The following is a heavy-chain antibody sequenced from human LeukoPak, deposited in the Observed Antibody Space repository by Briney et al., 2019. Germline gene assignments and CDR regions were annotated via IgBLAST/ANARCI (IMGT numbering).Heavy chain of an antibody. CDR3: ARDADSSSWYRIY. J-gene: IGHJ4*02. CDR2: IYHSGST. D-gene: IGHD6-13*01. V-gene: IGHV4-38-2*02. CDR1: GGSISNFY. Sequence: SETLSLTCTVSGGSISNFYWSWIRQPPGKGLEWIGSIYHSGSTYYNPSLKSRVTISVDTSKNQFSLKLSSVTAADTAVYYCARDADSSSWYRIYWGQGTLVTVSS.